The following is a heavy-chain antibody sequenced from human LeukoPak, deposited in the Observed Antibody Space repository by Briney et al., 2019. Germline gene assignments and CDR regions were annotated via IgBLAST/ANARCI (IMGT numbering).Heavy chain of an antibody. CDR3: ARGNAYYYDSSGYYFDY. D-gene: IGHD3-22*01. V-gene: IGHV3-7*01. CDR1: GFTFSSYW. Sequence: PGGSLRLSCAASGFTFSSYWMSWVRQAPGKGLEWVANIKQDGSEKYYVDSVKGRFTISRDSAKNSLYLQMNSLRAEDTAVYYCARGNAYYYDSSGYYFDYWGQGTLVTVSS. J-gene: IGHJ4*02. CDR2: IKQDGSEK.